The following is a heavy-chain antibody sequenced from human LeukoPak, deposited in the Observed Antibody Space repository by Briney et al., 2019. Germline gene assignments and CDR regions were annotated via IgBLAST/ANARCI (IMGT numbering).Heavy chain of an antibody. J-gene: IGHJ4*02. V-gene: IGHV3-30-3*01. CDR2: ISYDGSNK. CDR3: ARDRDSSGCYLDY. D-gene: IGHD3-22*01. CDR1: GFTFSSYA. Sequence: GRSLRPSCAASGFTFSSYAMHWVRQAPGKGLEWVAVISYDGSNKYYADSVKGRFTISRDNSKNTLYLQMNSLRAEDTAVYYCARDRDSSGCYLDYWGQGTLVTVSS.